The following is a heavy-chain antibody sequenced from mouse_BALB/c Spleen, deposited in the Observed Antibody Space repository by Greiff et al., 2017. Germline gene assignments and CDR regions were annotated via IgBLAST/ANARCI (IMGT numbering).Heavy chain of an antibody. CDR2: IYPSDSYT. V-gene: IGHV1-69*02. Sequence: QVQLQQPGAELVRPGASVKLSCKASGYTFTSYWINWVKQRPGQGLEWIGNIYPSDSYTNYNQKFKDKATLTVDKSSSTAYMQLSSPTSEDSAVYYCTRAIGGFAYWGQGTLVTVSA. CDR1: GYTFTSYW. J-gene: IGHJ3*01. CDR3: TRAIGGFAY.